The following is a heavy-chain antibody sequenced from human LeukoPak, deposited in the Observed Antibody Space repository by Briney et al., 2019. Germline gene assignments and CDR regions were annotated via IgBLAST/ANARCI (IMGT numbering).Heavy chain of an antibody. CDR3: ARSGYSSGWYHY. V-gene: IGHV4-59*01. J-gene: IGHJ4*02. CDR1: GXSISSYY. D-gene: IGHD6-19*01. CDR2: IYYSGST. Sequence: SETLSLTWTVSGXSISSYYGSWIRQPPGKGLEWIGYIYYSGSTNYNPSLKSRVTISVDTSKNQFSLKLSSVTAADTAVYYCARSGYSSGWYHYWGQGTLVTVSS.